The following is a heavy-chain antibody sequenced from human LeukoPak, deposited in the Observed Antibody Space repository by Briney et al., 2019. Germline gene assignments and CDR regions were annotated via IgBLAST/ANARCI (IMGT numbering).Heavy chain of an antibody. CDR2: ISSSGSTI. V-gene: IGHV3-11*04. CDR3: ARVLRDSSLYAGGFDY. CDR1: GFTFSDYY. J-gene: IGHJ4*02. Sequence: GGSLRLSCAASGFTFSDYYVSWIRQAPGKGLEWVSYISSSGSTIYYADSVKGRFTISRDNSKDTLYLQMNSLRAEDTAVYYCARVLRDSSLYAGGFDYWGQGTLVTVSS. D-gene: IGHD6-13*01.